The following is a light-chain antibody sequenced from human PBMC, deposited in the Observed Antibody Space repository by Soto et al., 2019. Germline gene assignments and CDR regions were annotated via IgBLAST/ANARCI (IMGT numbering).Light chain of an antibody. CDR1: STDVGSYDL. CDR2: EGD. Sequence: QSALTQPASVSGSPGQSITIACTKTSTDVGSYDLVSWYQQHPGKAPKLLIYEGDKRPSGVSSRFSGSKSGNAASLTISGLQADYEADYYCCSYAGNVLFGGGTKVTVL. V-gene: IGLV2-23*01. J-gene: IGLJ2*01. CDR3: CSYAGNVL.